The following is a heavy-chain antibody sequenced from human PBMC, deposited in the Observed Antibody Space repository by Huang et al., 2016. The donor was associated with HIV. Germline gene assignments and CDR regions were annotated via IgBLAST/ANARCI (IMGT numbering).Heavy chain of an antibody. CDR3: ARDPKYHRIGYYRQRRGIDI. V-gene: IGHV1-18*01. CDR1: GYTFTSYG. J-gene: IGHJ3*02. D-gene: IGHD3-22*01. CDR2: ISPSSGDT. Sequence: QIQLMQSGPELKQPGASVKVSCKASGYTFTSYGITWVRQAPGQGPEWMGRISPSSGDTEYAQKFQGRVTLTTDTSTNIAYMELRSLRSDDTAKYYCARDPKYHRIGYYRQRRGIDIWGQGTMVIVSS.